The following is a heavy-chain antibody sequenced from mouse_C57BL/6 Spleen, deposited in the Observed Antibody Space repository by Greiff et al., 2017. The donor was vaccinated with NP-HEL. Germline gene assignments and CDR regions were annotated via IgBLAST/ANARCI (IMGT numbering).Heavy chain of an antibody. CDR2: IDPETGGT. V-gene: IGHV1-15*01. CDR3: TRYSNRFYYYAMDY. CDR1: GYTFTDYE. D-gene: IGHD2-5*01. Sequence: VKLQQSGAELVRPGASVTLSCKASGYTFTDYEMHWVKQTPVHGLEWIGAIDPETGGTAYNQKFKGKAILTADKSSSTAYMELRSLTSEDSAVYYCTRYSNRFYYYAMDYWGQGTSVTVSS. J-gene: IGHJ4*01.